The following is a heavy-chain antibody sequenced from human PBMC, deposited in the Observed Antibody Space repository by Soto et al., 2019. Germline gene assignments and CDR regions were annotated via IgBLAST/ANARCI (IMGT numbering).Heavy chain of an antibody. V-gene: IGHV3-30*18. D-gene: IGHD3-22*01. CDR3: AKHMDDSGYFYVEGADP. Sequence: HVQLVESGGGVVQPGRSLRLSCVASGFTFGRYAMHWVRQFPGRGLEWVAVISYTGANTYYVGSVRGRFTISRDNSKNTLYLQMNSLRAEDTAMYYCAKHMDDSGYFYVEGADPWGQGTLVTVSS. CDR1: GFTFGRYA. CDR2: ISYTGANT. J-gene: IGHJ5*02.